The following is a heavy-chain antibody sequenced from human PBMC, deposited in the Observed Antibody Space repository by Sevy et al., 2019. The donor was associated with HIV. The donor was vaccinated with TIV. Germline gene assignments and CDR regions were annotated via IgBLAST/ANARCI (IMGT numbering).Heavy chain of an antibody. J-gene: IGHJ4*02. CDR1: GGSISCGAYS. Sequence: SETLSLTCTVSGGSISCGAYSWNWIRQPPGKGLEWIGYIFHTGSTYYNPSLKSRVTVSVDRSKNQFSLKMTSVTAADTAVYYCVRDGGTVTTPGYFDYWGQGTLVTVSS. D-gene: IGHD4-17*01. V-gene: IGHV4-30-2*01. CDR3: VRDGGTVTTPGYFDY. CDR2: IFHTGST.